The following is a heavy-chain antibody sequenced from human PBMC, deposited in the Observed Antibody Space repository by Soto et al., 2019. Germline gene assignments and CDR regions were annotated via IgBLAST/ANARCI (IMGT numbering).Heavy chain of an antibody. CDR3: ARLGVAYGGLDY. V-gene: IGHV3-66*01. CDR1: GFTVSSTY. D-gene: IGHD3-16*01. J-gene: IGHJ4*02. CDR2: LYNIFST. Sequence: GSLRLSCAASGFTVSSTYMIWVRQAPVNGLDFVSVLYNIFSTYYSDSLKGRFTISIYNSKNTLYLQMNILRADDTSVYYCARLGVAYGGLDYWGQGTLVTVSS.